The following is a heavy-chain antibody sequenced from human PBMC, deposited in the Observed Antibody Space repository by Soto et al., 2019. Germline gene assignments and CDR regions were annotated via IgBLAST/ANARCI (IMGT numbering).Heavy chain of an antibody. CDR3: ARGGHVVVVTAALDY. Sequence: QVQLVQSGAEVKKPGASVKVSCKASGDTFTDYYIHWVRQAPGQGLEWMGTVNPSGGHTTYAQYLLGRMTMTRDTSTSTLYMELTRLTSEDTAVYYCARGGHVVVVTAALDYWGQGTLVTVSS. CDR1: GDTFTDYY. J-gene: IGHJ4*02. D-gene: IGHD2-21*02. V-gene: IGHV1-46*04. CDR2: VNPSGGHT.